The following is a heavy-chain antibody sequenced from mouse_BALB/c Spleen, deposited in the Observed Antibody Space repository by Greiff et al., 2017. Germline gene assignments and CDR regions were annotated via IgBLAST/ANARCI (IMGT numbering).Heavy chain of an antibody. CDR1: GYSITSDYA. CDR2: ISYSGST. CDR3: ARQDYGSSYDAMDY. V-gene: IGHV3-2*02. J-gene: IGHJ4*01. D-gene: IGHD1-1*01. Sequence: EVKLMESGPGLVKPSQSLSLTCTVTGYSITSDYAWNWIRQFPGNKLEWMGYISYSGSTSYNPSLKSRISITRDTSKNQFFLQLNSVTTEDTATYYCARQDYGSSYDAMDYWGQGTSVTVSS.